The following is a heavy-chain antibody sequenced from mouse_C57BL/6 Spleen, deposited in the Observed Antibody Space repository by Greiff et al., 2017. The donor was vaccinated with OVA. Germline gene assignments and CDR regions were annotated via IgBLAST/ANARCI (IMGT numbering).Heavy chain of an antibody. J-gene: IGHJ4*01. CDR3: ARSLYYYVSSDAMDY. Sequence: EVQLVESEGGLVQPGSSLKLSCTASGFTFSDYYMAWVRPVPEKGLEWVANINYDGSSTYYLDSLNSHFIISRDNAKNILYLQMSSRKSEDTATYYWARSLYYYVSSDAMDYWGQGTSVTASS. D-gene: IGHD1-1*01. V-gene: IGHV5-16*01. CDR1: GFTFSDYY. CDR2: INYDGSST.